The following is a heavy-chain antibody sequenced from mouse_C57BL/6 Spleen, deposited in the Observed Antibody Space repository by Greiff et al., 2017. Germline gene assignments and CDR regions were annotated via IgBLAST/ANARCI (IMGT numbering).Heavy chain of an antibody. D-gene: IGHD3-1*01. Sequence: VQLQQSGAELVRPGASVKLSCTASGFNIKDDYMHWVKQRPEQGLEWIGWIDPENGDTEYASKFQGKATITADTSSNTAYLQLSSLTSEDTAVYYCTTRGGPGRYFDYWGQGTTLTVSS. CDR2: IDPENGDT. CDR3: TTRGGPGRYFDY. CDR1: GFNIKDDY. V-gene: IGHV14-4*01. J-gene: IGHJ2*01.